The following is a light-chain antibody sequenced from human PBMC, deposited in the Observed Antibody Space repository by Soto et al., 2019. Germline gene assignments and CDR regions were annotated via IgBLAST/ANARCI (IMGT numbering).Light chain of an antibody. CDR3: CSYTDIALDVV. V-gene: IGLV2-23*02. Sequence: QSVLTQPASVSGSPGQSITISCTGTSSDVGSYNLVSWYQHLPGKAPKLLIFDVTHRPSGVFDRFSGSKSGNTASLTISGVRPEDEADYYCCSYTDIALDVVFGGGTKLTVL. CDR1: SSDVGSYNL. J-gene: IGLJ2*01. CDR2: DVT.